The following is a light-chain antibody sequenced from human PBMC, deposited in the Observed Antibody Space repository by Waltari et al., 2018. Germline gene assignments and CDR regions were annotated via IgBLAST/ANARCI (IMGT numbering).Light chain of an antibody. CDR3: QQFGTSPPSWT. V-gene: IGKV3-20*01. CDR1: QSVSNNF. Sequence: EIVLTQSPGTLSLSPGERATLPCRASQSVSNNFLAWYQQKPGQAPRLLIYRTSSKATGIPDRFSGSGSGTDFTLTITRLEPEDFAVYYCQQFGTSPPSWTFGQGTKVEIK. J-gene: IGKJ1*01. CDR2: RTS.